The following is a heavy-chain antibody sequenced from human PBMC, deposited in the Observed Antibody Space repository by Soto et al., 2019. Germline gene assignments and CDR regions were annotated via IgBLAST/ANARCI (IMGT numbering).Heavy chain of an antibody. CDR1: GGSISSSSYY. CDR2: IYYSGST. CDR3: ARRALPGNWNDEGAFDI. J-gene: IGHJ3*02. Sequence: SETLSLTCTVSGGSISSSSYYWGWIRQPPGKGLEWIGSIYYSGSTYYNPSLKSRVTISVDTSKNQFSLKLSSVTAADTAVYYCARRALPGNWNDEGAFDIWGQGTMVTVSS. V-gene: IGHV4-39*01. D-gene: IGHD1-1*01.